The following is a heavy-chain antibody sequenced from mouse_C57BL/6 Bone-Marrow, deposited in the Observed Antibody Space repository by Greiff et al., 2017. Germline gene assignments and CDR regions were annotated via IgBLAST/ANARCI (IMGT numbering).Heavy chain of an antibody. V-gene: IGHV2-2*01. CDR3: ARGMMVTTGAWFAY. Sequence: QVQLKQSGPGLVQPSQSLSITCTVSGFSLTSYGVHWVRQSPGKGLEWLGVIWSGGSTDYNAAFISRLIISKDNSKSQVFFKMNSLQADDTAIYYCARGMMVTTGAWFAYWGQGTLVTVSA. D-gene: IGHD2-3*01. CDR1: GFSLTSYG. CDR2: IWSGGST. J-gene: IGHJ3*01.